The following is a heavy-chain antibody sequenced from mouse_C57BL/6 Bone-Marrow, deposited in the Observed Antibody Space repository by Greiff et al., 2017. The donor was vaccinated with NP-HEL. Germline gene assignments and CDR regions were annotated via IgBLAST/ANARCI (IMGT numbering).Heavy chain of an antibody. J-gene: IGHJ4*01. V-gene: IGHV14-3*01. D-gene: IGHD1-1*01. CDR3: ARQPITAVVETLYYYALDY. Sequence: EVQLQQSVAELVRPGASVKLSCTASGFNIKNTYMHWVKQRPEQGLEWIGRIDPANGNTKYAPKFQGKATITADTSSNTAYLQLSSLTSEDTAIYYCARQPITAVVETLYYYALDYWGQGTSVTVSS. CDR2: IDPANGNT. CDR1: GFNIKNTY.